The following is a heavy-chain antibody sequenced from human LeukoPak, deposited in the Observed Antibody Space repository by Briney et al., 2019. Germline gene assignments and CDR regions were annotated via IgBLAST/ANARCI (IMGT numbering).Heavy chain of an antibody. CDR2: ISGSGGST. CDR3: VREKGPFNGFDI. V-gene: IGHV3-23*01. Sequence: PGGSLRLSCAASGFTFSSYAMSWVRQAPGKGLEWVSAISGSGGSTYYADSVKGRFTISRDNSKNTLYLQMNSLRAEDTAVYYCVREKGPFNGFDIWGQGAMVTVSS. CDR1: GFTFSSYA. J-gene: IGHJ3*02.